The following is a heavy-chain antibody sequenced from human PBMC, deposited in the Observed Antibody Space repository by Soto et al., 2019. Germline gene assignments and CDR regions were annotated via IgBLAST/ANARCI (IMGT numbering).Heavy chain of an antibody. CDR1: GFTFSSYA. Sequence: QVQLVESGGGVVQPGRSLRLSCAASGFTFSSYAMHWVRQAPGKGLEWVAVISYDGSNKYYADSVKGRFTISRDNSKNTLYLQMISLRAADTAVYYSARHLRHSYGYLEVDDYWGQGTLVTVSS. D-gene: IGHD5-18*01. CDR2: ISYDGSNK. CDR3: ARHLRHSYGYLEVDDY. J-gene: IGHJ4*02. V-gene: IGHV3-30-3*01.